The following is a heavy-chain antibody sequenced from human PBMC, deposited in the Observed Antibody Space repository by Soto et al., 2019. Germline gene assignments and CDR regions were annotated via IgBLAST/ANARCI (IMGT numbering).Heavy chain of an antibody. CDR2: ISYSGIT. V-gene: IGHV4-59*08. Sequence: PSETLSLTCTVSGGSSSSYYWTWIRQPPGKGLEWIGYISYSGITKYNPSLKSRVKLPVDTSKTQFSLKLSSVTAADTAVYYCAIGEKYGDWGWGALDIWGQGTTVTVSS. D-gene: IGHD4-17*01. J-gene: IGHJ3*02. CDR1: GGSSSSYY. CDR3: AIGEKYGDWGWGALDI.